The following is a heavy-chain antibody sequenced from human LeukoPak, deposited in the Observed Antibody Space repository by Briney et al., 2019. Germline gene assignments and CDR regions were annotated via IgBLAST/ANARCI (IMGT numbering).Heavy chain of an antibody. J-gene: IGHJ4*02. D-gene: IGHD6-13*01. CDR3: ARVSGYSGTWYVDY. CDR1: GFTFKSYG. CDR2: IWYDGSNK. V-gene: IGHV3-33*01. Sequence: SGGSLRLSCVASGFTFKSYGMHWVRQAPSKGLGWVAIIWYDGSNKYYADFVKRRFTTSRDNSKNTLYLQMNSLRADDTAVYYCARVSGYSGTWYVDYWGQGTLVTVSS.